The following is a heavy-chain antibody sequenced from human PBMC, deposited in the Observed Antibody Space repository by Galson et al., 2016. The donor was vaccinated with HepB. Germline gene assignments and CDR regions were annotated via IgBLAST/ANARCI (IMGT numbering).Heavy chain of an antibody. D-gene: IGHD1-1*01. V-gene: IGHV3-53*01. J-gene: IGHJ4*02. Sequence: SLRLSCAASGFTVSSNYMNWVRQPPGKGLEWVSFIHSGGGAYYTHSVKGRFTISTDNSKNTLYLQMNSLGAEDTAIYYCARGGPHNNYFDYWGQGTLVTVSS. CDR2: IHSGGGA. CDR1: GFTVSSNY. CDR3: ARGGPHNNYFDY.